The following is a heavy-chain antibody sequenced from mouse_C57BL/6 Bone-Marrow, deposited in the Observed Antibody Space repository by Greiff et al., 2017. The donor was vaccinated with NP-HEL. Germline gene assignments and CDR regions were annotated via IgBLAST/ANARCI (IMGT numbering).Heavy chain of an antibody. D-gene: IGHD1-1*01. CDR1: GYTFTSYG. CDR3: ASPLNYYGSSRYFVV. J-gene: IGHJ1*03. Sequence: VQLQQSGAELARPGASVKLSCKASGYTFTSYGISWVKQRTGQGLEWIGEIYPRSGNTYYNAKFKGKAILTADKSSSTVYMELRSLTSEDSAVYICASPLNYYGSSRYFVVWGTGTTVTVSS. V-gene: IGHV1-81*01. CDR2: IYPRSGNT.